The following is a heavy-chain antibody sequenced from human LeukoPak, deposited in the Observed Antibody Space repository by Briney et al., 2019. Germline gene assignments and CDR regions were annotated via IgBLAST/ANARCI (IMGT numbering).Heavy chain of an antibody. D-gene: IGHD1-7*01. CDR1: VFTFSSYA. J-gene: IGHJ4*02. V-gene: IGHV3-23*01. CDR2: ISGSGGST. Sequence: GGSLRLSCAASVFTFSSYAMSWVRQAPGKGLEWVSAISGSGGSTYYAGSVKARFTISRDNSKNTLYLQMNSLRAEDTAVYYCAKSGKYNWNYAPFDYWGQGTLVTVSS. CDR3: AKSGKYNWNYAPFDY.